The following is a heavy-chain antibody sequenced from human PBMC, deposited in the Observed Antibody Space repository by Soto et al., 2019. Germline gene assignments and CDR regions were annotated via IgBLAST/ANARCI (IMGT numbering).Heavy chain of an antibody. Sequence: QLQLQESGPALVKPSETLSLTCTVSGGSISSSSYYWGWIRQPPGKGLEWIGSIYYSGSTYYNPSLKSGVTISVDTSKNRFSLKLSSVTAADTAVYYCARYLGEMANAFDIWGQGTMVTVSS. CDR3: ARYLGEMANAFDI. CDR1: GGSISSSSYY. V-gene: IGHV4-39*01. J-gene: IGHJ3*02. D-gene: IGHD3-16*01. CDR2: IYYSGST.